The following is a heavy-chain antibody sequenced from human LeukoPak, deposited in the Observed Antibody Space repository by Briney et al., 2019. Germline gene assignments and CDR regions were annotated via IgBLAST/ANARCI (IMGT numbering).Heavy chain of an antibody. V-gene: IGHV3-30*18. Sequence: GGSLRLSCAASGFTFSPYGMHWARQAPGKGLEWVALTSYDGNNKYYADSVKGRFTISRDNSKNTLYLHMNSLRAEDTAVYYCAKDKVQVAAGFYYYGMDVWGQGTTVTVSS. CDR2: TSYDGNNK. CDR1: GFTFSPYG. J-gene: IGHJ6*02. CDR3: AKDKVQVAAGFYYYGMDV. D-gene: IGHD2-15*01.